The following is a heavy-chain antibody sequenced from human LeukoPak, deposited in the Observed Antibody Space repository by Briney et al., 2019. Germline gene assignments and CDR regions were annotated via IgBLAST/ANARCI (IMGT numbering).Heavy chain of an antibody. CDR1: EFTFSAYA. V-gene: IGHV3-23*01. CDR3: AREICSGGSCYFDY. D-gene: IGHD2-15*01. Sequence: GGSLRLSCEASEFTFSAYAMTWVRQAPGKGLEWVSAISGSGGSTYYADSVKGRFTISRDNSKNTLYLQMNSLRAEDTAVYFCAREICSGGSCYFDYWGQGTLVTVSS. J-gene: IGHJ4*02. CDR2: ISGSGGST.